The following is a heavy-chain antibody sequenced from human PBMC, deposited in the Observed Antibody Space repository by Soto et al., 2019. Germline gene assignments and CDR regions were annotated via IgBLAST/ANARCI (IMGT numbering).Heavy chain of an antibody. V-gene: IGHV3-15*01. CDR2: IKSKSDGGTT. CDR3: TTVHAVFGVVIFHFAH. Sequence: GGSLRLSCAASGFTFSNAWMSWVRQAPGKGLEWVGRIKSKSDGGTTDYAAPVKGRVAISRDDSSNTLYQQMNSLKTEDTAVYYCTTVHAVFGVVIFHFAHWGQGNLVTVDS. J-gene: IGHJ4*02. CDR1: GFTFSNAW. D-gene: IGHD3-3*01.